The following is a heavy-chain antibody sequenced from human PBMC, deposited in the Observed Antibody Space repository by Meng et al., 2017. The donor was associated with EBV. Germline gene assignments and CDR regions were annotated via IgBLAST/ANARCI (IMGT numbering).Heavy chain of an antibody. CDR1: AYTITSYY. J-gene: IGHJ4*02. CDR2: IIPAGGNT. V-gene: IGHV1-46*01. CDR3: VRELVGGTFDY. D-gene: IGHD1/OR15-1a*01. Sequence: QVHMDHGAAEVKQQRPLFNVSCKAYAYTITSYYLHWGRQAPEQGLEMKGIIIPAGGNTNYAQKFRGRFTMTKDTSTSTVYMDLSILTSEDTAVYYCVRELVGGTFDYWGQGTLVTVSS.